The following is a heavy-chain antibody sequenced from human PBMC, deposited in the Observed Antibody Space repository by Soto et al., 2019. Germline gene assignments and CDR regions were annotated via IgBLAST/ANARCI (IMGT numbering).Heavy chain of an antibody. J-gene: IGHJ4*02. Sequence: GESLKISCRCSGYTFSNFWIAWVRHLPGKGLEWMGIIYPGDHETRYSPSFHGKVTISADKSINTAYLQWSSLEASDSAFYYCARSPRSSPYFDYWGQGAPDTVS. D-gene: IGHD6-13*01. V-gene: IGHV5-51*01. CDR1: GYTFSNFW. CDR2: IYPGDHET. CDR3: ARSPRSSPYFDY.